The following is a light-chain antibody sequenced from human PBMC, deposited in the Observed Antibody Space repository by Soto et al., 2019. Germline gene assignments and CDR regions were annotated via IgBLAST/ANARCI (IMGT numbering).Light chain of an antibody. Sequence: DIQMTQSPSSLSASVGDRVTITCRASQSVSSYLHWYQQKPGKAPKLLIYAASSLQSGVPSRFSGSGSGTDFTLTISRLQPEDFATYYCQQSYNFPRTFGQGTTVEIK. CDR3: QQSYNFPRT. V-gene: IGKV1-39*01. CDR2: AAS. J-gene: IGKJ1*01. CDR1: QSVSSY.